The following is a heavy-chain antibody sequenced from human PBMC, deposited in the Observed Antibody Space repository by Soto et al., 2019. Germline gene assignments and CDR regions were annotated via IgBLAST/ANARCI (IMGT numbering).Heavy chain of an antibody. CDR3: ARDLRQLLSHNHYYYYLDV. Sequence: QVHLVESGGGLVKPGGYLRLYCAASGFTFSDYKMSWIRQAPGKGLEWVSYIGSSGLSVYYEDSVKGRFTISRDNANNSLYLQMNSLRAEDSAVYYCARDLRQLLSHNHYYYYLDVWGKGTTVSVSS. V-gene: IGHV3-11*01. J-gene: IGHJ6*03. CDR2: IGSSGLSV. D-gene: IGHD2-2*01. CDR1: GFTFSDYK.